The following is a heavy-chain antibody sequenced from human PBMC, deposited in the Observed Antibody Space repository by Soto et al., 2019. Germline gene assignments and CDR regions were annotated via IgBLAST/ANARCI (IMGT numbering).Heavy chain of an antibody. D-gene: IGHD6-19*01. CDR1: GGSISSYY. Sequence: QVQLQASGPGLVKPSETLSLTCTVSGGSISSYYWSWIRQPPGKGLEWIGYIYYSGSTNYNPSLKSRVTISVDTSKNQFSLKLSSVTAADTAVYYCAKDSSGWYVSWGQGTLVTVSS. V-gene: IGHV4-59*01. CDR2: IYYSGST. J-gene: IGHJ4*02. CDR3: AKDSSGWYVS.